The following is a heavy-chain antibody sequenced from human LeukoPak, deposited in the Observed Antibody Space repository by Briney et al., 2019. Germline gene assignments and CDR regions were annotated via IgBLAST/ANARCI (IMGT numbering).Heavy chain of an antibody. CDR2: IIPILGIA. Sequence: SVKVSCKASGGTFSSYAISWVRQAPGQGLEWMGRIIPILGIAKYAQKFQGRVTITADKSTSTAYMELSSLRSEDTAVYYCAREEVYCSGGSCYFNWFDPWGQGTLVTVSS. CDR3: AREEVYCSGGSCYFNWFDP. J-gene: IGHJ5*02. V-gene: IGHV1-69*04. CDR1: GGTFSSYA. D-gene: IGHD2-15*01.